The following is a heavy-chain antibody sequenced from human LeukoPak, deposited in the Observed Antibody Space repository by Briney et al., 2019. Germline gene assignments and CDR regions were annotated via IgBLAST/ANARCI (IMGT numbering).Heavy chain of an antibody. CDR2: ISGSGGST. D-gene: IGHD5-18*01. CDR3: ATSGYSSGYVDY. Sequence: TGGSLTLSCAASGFTFSTYAMSRVRQAPGKGLEWVSAISGSGGSTYYADSVKGRFTISRDNSKNTLYLQMNSLRAEDTAVYYCATSGYSSGYVDYWGQGTLVTVSS. CDR1: GFTFSTYA. J-gene: IGHJ4*02. V-gene: IGHV3-23*01.